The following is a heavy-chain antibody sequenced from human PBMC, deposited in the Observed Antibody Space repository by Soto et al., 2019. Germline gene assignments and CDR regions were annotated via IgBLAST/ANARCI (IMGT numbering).Heavy chain of an antibody. CDR3: ARDLEYYYGSGSYIPYYYYMDV. CDR1: GYTFTSYY. D-gene: IGHD3-10*01. Sequence: QVQLVQSGAEVKKPGASVKVSCKASGYTFTSYYMHWVRQAPGQGLEWMGIINPSGGSTSYAQKFQGRVTMTRDTSTSTVYMELSSLRSEDTAVYYCARDLEYYYGSGSYIPYYYYMDVWGKGTTVTVSS. V-gene: IGHV1-46*03. J-gene: IGHJ6*03. CDR2: INPSGGST.